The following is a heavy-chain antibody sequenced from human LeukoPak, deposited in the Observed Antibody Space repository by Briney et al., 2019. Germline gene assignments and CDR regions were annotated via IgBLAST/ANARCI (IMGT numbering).Heavy chain of an antibody. CDR3: AKDWPVVPAAVGPQNYYYYGMDV. Sequence: GGSLRLSCAASGFTFSSYAMSWVRQAPGKGLEWVSAISGSGGSTYYADSVKGRFTISRDNSKNTLYLQMNSLRAEDTAVYYCAKDWPVVPAAVGPQNYYYYGMDVWGQGTTVTVSS. CDR1: GFTFSSYA. CDR2: ISGSGGST. D-gene: IGHD2-2*01. J-gene: IGHJ6*02. V-gene: IGHV3-23*01.